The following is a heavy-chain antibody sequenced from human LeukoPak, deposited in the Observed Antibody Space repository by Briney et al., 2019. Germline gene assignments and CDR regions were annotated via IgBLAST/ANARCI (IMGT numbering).Heavy chain of an antibody. V-gene: IGHV3-15*01. J-gene: IGHJ6*02. Sequence: PGGSLRLSCAASGFTFSNAWMSWVRQAPWKGLEWVGRIKSKTDGGTTDYAAPVKGRFTISRDDSKNTLYLQMNSLRAEDTAVYYCAKFTMIVGRGYYYGMDVWGQGTTVTVSS. CDR2: IKSKTDGGTT. CDR1: GFTFSNAW. D-gene: IGHD3-22*01. CDR3: AKFTMIVGRGYYYGMDV.